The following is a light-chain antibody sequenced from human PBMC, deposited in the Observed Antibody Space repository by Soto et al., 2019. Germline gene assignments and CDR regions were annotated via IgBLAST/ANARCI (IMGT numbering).Light chain of an antibody. V-gene: IGLV1-40*01. CDR2: GHS. Sequence: QSVLTQPPSVYGAPGQRVTIACTGSTSNIGAGYDVHWYRHIPGAAPKLLLSGHSHRPSGVPDRLSGSKSGTSASLAITGLQAEDEADYYCQSYDSGLVGLIFGAGTQLTVL. CDR1: TSNIGAGYD. J-gene: IGLJ2*01. CDR3: QSYDSGLVGLI.